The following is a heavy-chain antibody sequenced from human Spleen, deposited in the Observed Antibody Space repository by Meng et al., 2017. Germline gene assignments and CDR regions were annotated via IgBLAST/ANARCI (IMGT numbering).Heavy chain of an antibody. CDR1: GGTFSSYA. Sequence: SAKVSCKASGGTFSSYAISWVRQAPGQGLEWMGGINAVFGTTNYAQKFQDRVTITSDESTSTVYMELTRLTSEDTAVYFCARKAGNCISTTCYSLDYWGQGTLVTVSS. CDR3: ARKAGNCISTTCYSLDY. V-gene: IGHV1-69*13. J-gene: IGHJ4*02. CDR2: INAVFGTT. D-gene: IGHD2-2*01.